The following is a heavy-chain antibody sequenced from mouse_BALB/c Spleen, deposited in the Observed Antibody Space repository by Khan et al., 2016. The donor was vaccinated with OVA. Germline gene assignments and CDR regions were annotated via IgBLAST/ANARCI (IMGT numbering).Heavy chain of an antibody. D-gene: IGHD1-1*01. CDR1: GYSFTGYF. V-gene: IGHV1-20*02. Sequence: VQLQQSGPELVRPGASVKISCKASGYSFTGYFMNWVMQSHGKSLEWIGRINPHIGETFYNQKFKDKATLTVDESSNTAHMELRSLVSEDSAVYYCTRIYRSDFDYWGQGTTLTVSS. CDR3: TRIYRSDFDY. CDR2: INPHIGET. J-gene: IGHJ2*01.